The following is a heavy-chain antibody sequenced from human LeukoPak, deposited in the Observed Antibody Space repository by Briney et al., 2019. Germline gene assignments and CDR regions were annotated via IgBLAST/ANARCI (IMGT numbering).Heavy chain of an antibody. CDR2: IYPGVSDT. Sequence: GESLKISCQGSGYTFTTYWIAWVRQMPGRGLEWMGIIYPGVSDTRYSPSFQGQVTISADKSTSTAYLQWSSLKASDTAMFYCARLGITGTTLYYFDYWGQGTLVTVSS. CDR3: ARLGITGTTLYYFDY. CDR1: GYTFTTYW. V-gene: IGHV5-51*01. J-gene: IGHJ4*02. D-gene: IGHD1-20*01.